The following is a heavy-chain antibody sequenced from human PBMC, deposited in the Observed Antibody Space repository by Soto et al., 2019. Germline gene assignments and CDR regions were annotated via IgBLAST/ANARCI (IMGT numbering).Heavy chain of an antibody. CDR1: GFTFSSYA. CDR3: AKDGADYYDSSGYPYYYYYGMDV. CDR2: ISGSGGST. V-gene: IGHV3-23*01. Sequence: GGSLRLSCAASGFTFSSYAMSWVRQAPGKGLEWVSAISGSGGSTYYADSVKGRFTISRDNSKNTLYLQMNSLRAEDTAVYYCAKDGADYYDSSGYPYYYYYGMDVWGQGTTVTVS. J-gene: IGHJ6*02. D-gene: IGHD3-22*01.